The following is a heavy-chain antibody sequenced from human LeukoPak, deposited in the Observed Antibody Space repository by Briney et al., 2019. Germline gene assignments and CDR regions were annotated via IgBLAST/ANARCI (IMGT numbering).Heavy chain of an antibody. CDR2: IRYDGSNK. J-gene: IGHJ4*02. CDR1: GVTFSNYG. D-gene: IGHD3-22*01. V-gene: IGHV3-30*02. CDR3: ARDYYDSSGYLDIFDY. Sequence: GGSLRLSCAASGVTFSNYGMHWVRQAPGKGLAWVAFIRYDGSNKSYADSVKGRFTISRDNSKNTQYLQMNSLRAEDTAIYYCARDYYDSSGYLDIFDYWGQGTLVTVSS.